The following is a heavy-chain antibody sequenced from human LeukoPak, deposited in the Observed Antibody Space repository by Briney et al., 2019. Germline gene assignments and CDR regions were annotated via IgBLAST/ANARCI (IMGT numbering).Heavy chain of an antibody. CDR3: AREHTYYYDSSGYLGAFDI. J-gene: IGHJ3*02. D-gene: IGHD3-22*01. Sequence: GGSLRLSCAASGFTFSSYSMNWVRQAPGKGLEWVSSISSSSSYIYYADSVKGRFTISRDNAKNSLYLQMNSLRAEDTAVYYCAREHTYYYDSSGYLGAFDIWGQGTMVTVSS. V-gene: IGHV3-21*01. CDR2: ISSSSSYI. CDR1: GFTFSSYS.